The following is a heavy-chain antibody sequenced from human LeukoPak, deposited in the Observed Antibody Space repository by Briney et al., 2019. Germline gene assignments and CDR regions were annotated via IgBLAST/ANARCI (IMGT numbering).Heavy chain of an antibody. V-gene: IGHV3-66*01. CDR2: IHSGGST. D-gene: IGHD3-16*01. CDR3: ARDARIYGIDY. Sequence: GGSLRPSCAASGFTVSGKYMTWVRQAPGKGLEWVSLIHSGGSTYYADSVKGRFTMSRDNSKNTLYLQMNSLRAEDTAVYYCARDARIYGIDYWGQGTLVTVSS. J-gene: IGHJ4*02. CDR1: GFTVSGKY.